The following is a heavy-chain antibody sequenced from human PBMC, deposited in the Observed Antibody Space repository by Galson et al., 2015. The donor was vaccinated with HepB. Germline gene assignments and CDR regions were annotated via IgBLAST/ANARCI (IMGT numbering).Heavy chain of an antibody. V-gene: IGHV1-69*13. CDR3: ARGVKDFWSGYDYYYYMDV. CDR2: IIPIFGTA. J-gene: IGHJ6*03. Sequence: SVKVSCKASGGTFSSYAISWVRQAPGQGLEWMGGIIPIFGTANYAQKFQGRVTITADESTSTAYMELSSLRSEDTAVYYCARGVKDFWSGYDYYYYMDVWGKGTTVTVSS. D-gene: IGHD3-3*01. CDR1: GGTFSSYA.